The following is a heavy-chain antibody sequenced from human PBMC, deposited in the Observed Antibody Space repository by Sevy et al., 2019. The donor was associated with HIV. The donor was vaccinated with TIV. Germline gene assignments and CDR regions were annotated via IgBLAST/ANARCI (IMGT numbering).Heavy chain of an antibody. J-gene: IGHJ3*02. Sequence: GGSLRLSCAASGFNFSSYAMHWVRQAPGKGLEWVAVISYAGSSKYYGDSVKGRFTISRDNSKNTLFLQIDSLRAEDTAVYYCAKESGSYYDFWSGHDDFDIWGQGTMVTASS. D-gene: IGHD3-3*01. V-gene: IGHV3-30*18. CDR1: GFNFSSYA. CDR2: ISYAGSSK. CDR3: AKESGSYYDFWSGHDDFDI.